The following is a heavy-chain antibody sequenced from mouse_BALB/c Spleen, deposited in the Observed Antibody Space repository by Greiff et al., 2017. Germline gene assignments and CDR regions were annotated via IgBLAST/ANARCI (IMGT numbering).Heavy chain of an antibody. J-gene: IGHJ4*01. CDR1: GYTFTSYW. CDR2: IYPGDGDT. V-gene: IGHV1-87*01. CDR3: ARSAGTLYAMDY. Sequence: QVQLKQSGAELARPGASVKLSCKASGYTFTSYWMQWVKQRPGQGLEWIGAIYPGDGDTRYTQKFKGKATLTADKSSSTAYMQLSSLASEDSAVYYCARSAGTLYAMDYWGQGTSVTVSS. D-gene: IGHD4-1*01.